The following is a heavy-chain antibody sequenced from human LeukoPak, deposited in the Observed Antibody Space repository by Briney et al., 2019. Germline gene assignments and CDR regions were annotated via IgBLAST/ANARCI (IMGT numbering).Heavy chain of an antibody. CDR2: IKSKTDGGTI. V-gene: IGHV3-15*01. Sequence: PGGSLRLSCAASGFTFSNAWMSWVRQAPGKGLEWVGRIKSKTDGGTIDYAAPVKGRSTISRDDSKNVVYLLMNSLKIEDTAVYYCTTSYYDSSGFRAWGQGTLVTVSS. J-gene: IGHJ4*02. CDR1: GFTFSNAW. D-gene: IGHD3-22*01. CDR3: TTSYYDSSGFRA.